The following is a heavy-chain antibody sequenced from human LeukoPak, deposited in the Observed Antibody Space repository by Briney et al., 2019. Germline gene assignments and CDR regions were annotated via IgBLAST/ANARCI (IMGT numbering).Heavy chain of an antibody. CDR2: FNPSGGST. V-gene: IGHV1-46*01. Sequence: ASVTVSCKASGYTFTVYYMHWLRQAPGQGVEWVGVFNPSGGSTSYAQKFQGRVTMTRDTSTSTVYMELSSLRSEDTAVYFCARVRDGYNDAFDIWGQGTMVTVSS. J-gene: IGHJ3*02. CDR1: GYTFTVYY. CDR3: ARVRDGYNDAFDI. D-gene: IGHD5-24*01.